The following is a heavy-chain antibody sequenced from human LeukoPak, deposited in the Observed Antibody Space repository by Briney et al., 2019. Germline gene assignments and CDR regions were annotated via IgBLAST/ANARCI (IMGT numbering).Heavy chain of an antibody. D-gene: IGHD3-3*01. CDR1: GFTFSSYA. CDR2: ISGSGGST. V-gene: IGHV3-23*01. Sequence: PGGFLRLSCAASGFTFSSYAMSWVRQAPGKGLEWVSAISGSGGSTYYADSVKGRFTISRDNSKNTLYLQMNSLRAEDTAVYYCAKGLNYDFWSGHHNFDYWGQGTLVTVSS. J-gene: IGHJ4*02. CDR3: AKGLNYDFWSGHHNFDY.